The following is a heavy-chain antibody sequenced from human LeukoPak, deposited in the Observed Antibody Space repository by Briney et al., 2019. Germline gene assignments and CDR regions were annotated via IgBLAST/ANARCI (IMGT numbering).Heavy chain of an antibody. D-gene: IGHD4-17*01. CDR2: ISYDGSNK. J-gene: IGHJ4*02. CDR1: GFTFSSYA. Sequence: GGSLRLFCAASGFTFSSYAMHWVRQAPGKGLEWVAVISYDGSNKYYADSVKGRFTISRDNSKNTLYLQMNSLRAEDTAVYYCARGYGDYVGYYFDYWGQGTLVTVSS. V-gene: IGHV3-30-3*01. CDR3: ARGYGDYVGYYFDY.